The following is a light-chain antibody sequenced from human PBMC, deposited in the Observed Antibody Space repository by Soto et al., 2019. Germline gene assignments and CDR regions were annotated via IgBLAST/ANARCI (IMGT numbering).Light chain of an antibody. CDR3: QSYDGSLYV. J-gene: IGLJ1*01. CDR2: GNS. CDR1: SSNIGAGYD. V-gene: IGLV1-40*01. Sequence: QSVLTQPPSASGAPGQSVTISCTGSSSNIGAGYDVHWYQQFPGAAPKLLIYGNSNRPSGVPDRFSGSKSGTSASLAISGLLAEDEADYYCQSYDGSLYVFGSGTKLTVL.